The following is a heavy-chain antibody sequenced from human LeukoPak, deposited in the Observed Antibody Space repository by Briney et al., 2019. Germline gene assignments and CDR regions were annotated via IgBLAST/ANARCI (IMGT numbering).Heavy chain of an antibody. CDR2: FYYSGST. Sequence: SETLSLTCAVYGGSISSGGYSWSWIRQPPGKGLEWIGYFYYSGSTYYNPSLKSRVTISVDTSKNQFSLKLSSVTAADTAVYYCARVEEGYGSGRRENYYYYYMDVWGKGTTVTISS. J-gene: IGHJ6*03. CDR1: GGSISSGGYS. CDR3: ARVEEGYGSGRRENYYYYYMDV. D-gene: IGHD3-10*01. V-gene: IGHV4-30-4*07.